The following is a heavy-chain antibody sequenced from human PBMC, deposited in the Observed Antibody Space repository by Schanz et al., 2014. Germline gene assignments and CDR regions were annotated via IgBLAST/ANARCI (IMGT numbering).Heavy chain of an antibody. CDR3: AGGYCTSTSCRYSAFDI. CDR2: INQSGDT. Sequence: QVQLQQWGAGLLKPSETLSLTCAVSGGSFSGYYWSWIRQPPDTGLEWIGEINQSGDTNYNPSLKSRVTISVDTSNNQFSLKLTSVTAADTAVYYCAGGYCTSTSCRYSAFDIWGQGTMVTVSS. J-gene: IGHJ3*02. D-gene: IGHD2-2*01. CDR1: GGSFSGYY. V-gene: IGHV4-34*01.